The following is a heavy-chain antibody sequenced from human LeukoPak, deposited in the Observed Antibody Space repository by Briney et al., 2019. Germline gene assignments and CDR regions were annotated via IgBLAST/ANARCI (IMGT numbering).Heavy chain of an antibody. Sequence: ASVTVSCTASGYTFTSYGISWVRQAPGQGLEWMGWISAYNGNTNYAQKLQGRVTMTTDTSTSTAYMELRSLRSDDTAVYYCARVLGSSGWYTLPNFDYWGQGTLVTVSS. D-gene: IGHD6-19*01. CDR1: GYTFTSYG. J-gene: IGHJ4*02. CDR3: ARVLGSSGWYTLPNFDY. CDR2: ISAYNGNT. V-gene: IGHV1-18*01.